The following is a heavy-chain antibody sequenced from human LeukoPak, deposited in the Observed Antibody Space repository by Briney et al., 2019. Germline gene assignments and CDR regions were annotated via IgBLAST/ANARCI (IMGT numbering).Heavy chain of an antibody. J-gene: IGHJ4*02. CDR2: NFNSQTT. CDR3: ARDPYYGSGNFDY. D-gene: IGHD3-10*01. Sequence: PSETLSLTCSVSGAAIKSYYWSWIRQPPGKGLEWIGYNFNSQTTKYNPSLKSRVTISPDASKSQFSLKLISLTGADTAVYYCARDPYYGSGNFDYWGQGILVTVSS. V-gene: IGHV4-59*01. CDR1: GAAIKSYY.